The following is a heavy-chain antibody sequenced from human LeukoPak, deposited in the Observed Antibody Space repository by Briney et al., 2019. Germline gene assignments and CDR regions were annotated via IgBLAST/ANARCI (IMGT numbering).Heavy chain of an antibody. CDR3: ARGNPRDCSSTSCLPGGFDP. Sequence: ASVKVSCXASGYTFTSYDINWVRQATGQGLEWMGWMNPNSGNTGYAQKFQGRVTITRNTSISTAYMELSSLRSEDTAVYYCARGNPRDCSSTSCLPGGFDPWGQGTLVTVSS. J-gene: IGHJ5*02. CDR2: MNPNSGNT. D-gene: IGHD2-2*01. CDR1: GYTFTSYD. V-gene: IGHV1-8*03.